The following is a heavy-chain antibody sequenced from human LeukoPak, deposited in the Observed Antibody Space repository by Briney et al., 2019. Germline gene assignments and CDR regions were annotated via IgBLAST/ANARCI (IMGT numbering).Heavy chain of an antibody. CDR1: GLNFNTYD. D-gene: IGHD4-17*01. Sequence: GGSLRLSCVGSGLNFNTYDLTWVRQAPGKGLEWVALFGTRHTHIFYADSVEGRFAISRDNSKNTVYLQMNSLRVEDAAVYYCAKEEETVTTWDYFDYWGQGTLVTVSS. V-gene: IGHV3-23*01. J-gene: IGHJ4*02. CDR2: FGTRHTHI. CDR3: AKEEETVTTWDYFDY.